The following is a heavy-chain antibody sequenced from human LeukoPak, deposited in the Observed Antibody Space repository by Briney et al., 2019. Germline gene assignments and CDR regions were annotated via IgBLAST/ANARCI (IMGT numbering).Heavy chain of an antibody. CDR2: IYYSGST. V-gene: IGHV4-59*01. CDR3: ASASVAGTPDAFDI. D-gene: IGHD6-19*01. Sequence: PSETLSLTCTVSGGSISSYYWSWIRQPPGKGLEWIGYIYYSGSTNYNPSLKSRVTIPVDTSKNQFSLKLSSVTAADTAVYYCASASVAGTPDAFDIWGQGTMVTVSS. CDR1: GGSISSYY. J-gene: IGHJ3*02.